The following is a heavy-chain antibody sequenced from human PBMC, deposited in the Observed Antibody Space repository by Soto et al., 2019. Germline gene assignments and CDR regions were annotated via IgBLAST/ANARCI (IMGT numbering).Heavy chain of an antibody. V-gene: IGHV1-18*01. CDR3: ARDQAMAQFDY. CDR1: GYTFTNYG. J-gene: IGHJ4*02. CDR2: INASNGNT. Sequence: QVQLVQSGAEVKKPGASVKVSCKASGYTFTNYGISWVRQAPGQGLEWMGWINASNGNTKYAQRLQGRVTMTTDTSTSTAYMELRSLRSDDTAVYYCARDQAMAQFDYWGEGTLVTVSS. D-gene: IGHD5-18*01.